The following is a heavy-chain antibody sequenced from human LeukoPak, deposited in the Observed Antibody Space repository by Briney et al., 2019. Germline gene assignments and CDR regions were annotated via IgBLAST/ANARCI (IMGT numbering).Heavy chain of an antibody. Sequence: PSDTLSLSCTVSGGSFTNYYWSWIRQPPGKGLEWLGFMYYSGHGTYNPSLKSRLTISVDTSKRQFSLTLTSVTAADTAVYYCARTEMATSPRGYFDFWGQGTLVTVSS. CDR1: GGSFTNYY. V-gene: IGHV4-59*07. J-gene: IGHJ4*02. CDR3: ARTEMATSPRGYFDF. D-gene: IGHD5-24*01. CDR2: MYYSGHG.